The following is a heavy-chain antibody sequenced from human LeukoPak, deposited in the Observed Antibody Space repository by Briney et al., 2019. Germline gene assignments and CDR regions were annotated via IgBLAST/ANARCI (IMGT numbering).Heavy chain of an antibody. Sequence: PSETLSLTCTVSGGFISIYYWSWIRQPPGKGLEWIGYVYNSGSTDYNPSLKSPVTISADTSKNQFSLKLSSVIAADTAVYYCVRDRELNYWGQGILVTVSS. D-gene: IGHD5-24*01. CDR2: VYNSGST. J-gene: IGHJ4*02. CDR1: GGFISIYY. V-gene: IGHV4-59*01. CDR3: VRDRELNY.